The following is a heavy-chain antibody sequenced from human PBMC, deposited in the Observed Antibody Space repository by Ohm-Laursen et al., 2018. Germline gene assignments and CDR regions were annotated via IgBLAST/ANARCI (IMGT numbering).Heavy chain of an antibody. Sequence: SLRLSCTASGFTFSSYGMHWVRQAPGKGLEWVAVISYDGSNKYYADSVKGRFTISRDNSKNTLYLQMNSLRAEDTAVYYCAKDLYDSSAFDHWGQGTLVTVSS. CDR3: AKDLYDSSAFDH. D-gene: IGHD3-22*01. CDR2: ISYDGSNK. V-gene: IGHV3-30*18. CDR1: GFTFSSYG. J-gene: IGHJ4*02.